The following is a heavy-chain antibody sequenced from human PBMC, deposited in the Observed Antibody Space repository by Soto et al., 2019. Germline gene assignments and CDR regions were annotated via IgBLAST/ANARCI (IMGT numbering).Heavy chain of an antibody. CDR2: ISGSGTST. V-gene: IGHV3-23*01. Sequence: EVQLLESGGGLVQPGGSLRLSCAASGITFSNYVLSWVRQAPGKGLEWVSSISGSGTSTYYADSVKGRFTISRDTSKSTRYLHMSSLSADDTAIYYCAKEAGGGAAMVTSYFDYWGQGTLVTVSA. D-gene: IGHD5-18*01. CDR3: AKEAGGGAAMVTSYFDY. CDR1: GITFSNYV. J-gene: IGHJ4*02.